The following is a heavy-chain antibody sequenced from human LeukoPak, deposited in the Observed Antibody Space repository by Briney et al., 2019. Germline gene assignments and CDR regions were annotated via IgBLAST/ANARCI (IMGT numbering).Heavy chain of an antibody. CDR1: GGSISSYY. J-gene: IGHJ4*02. CDR3: ARRGSNWGYYFDY. D-gene: IGHD7-27*01. CDR2: ISYSGST. V-gene: IGHV4-59*08. Sequence: SETLSLTCTVSGGSISSYYWSWLRQPPGKGLEWIGYISYSGSTNYNPSLKSRVTISVDTSKNQFSLKLSSVTAADTAVYYCARRGSNWGYYFDYWGQGTLVTVSS.